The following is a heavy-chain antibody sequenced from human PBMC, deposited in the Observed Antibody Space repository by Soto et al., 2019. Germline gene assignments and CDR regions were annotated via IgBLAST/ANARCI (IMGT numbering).Heavy chain of an antibody. CDR1: GFTFSSFF. J-gene: IGHJ6*02. CDR2: ISSSSSTI. D-gene: IGHD5-12*01. CDR3: ARLRGVYGMDV. Sequence: GGSLILSCASSGFTFSSFFMNLVRQAPGKGLEWASYISSSSSTIHYADSVKGRFTISRDNAKNSLSLQMNSLRDEDTAVYYCARLRGVYGMDVWGQGTTVTVSS. V-gene: IGHV3-48*02.